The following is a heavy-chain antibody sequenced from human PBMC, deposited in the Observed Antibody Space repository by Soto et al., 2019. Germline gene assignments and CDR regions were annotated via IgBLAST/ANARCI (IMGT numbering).Heavy chain of an antibody. CDR1: GFIFSNAW. CDR3: ARGHNPFVATYDAFDI. D-gene: IGHD5-12*01. V-gene: IGHV3-15*07. CDR2: IKSKADGGTT. J-gene: IGHJ3*02. Sequence: GGSLRLSCAASGFIFSNAWINWVRQAPGKGLEWVGRIKSKADGGTTDFAAPVKGRFAISRDDSKNMMYMEMSSLRTEDTAVYYCARGHNPFVATYDAFDIWGQGTMVTVSS.